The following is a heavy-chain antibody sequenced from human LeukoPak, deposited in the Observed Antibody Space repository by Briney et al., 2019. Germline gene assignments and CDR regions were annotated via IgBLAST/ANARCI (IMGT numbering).Heavy chain of an antibody. Sequence: GGSLKLSCAASGFTFSGSDMHWVRQASGKGLEWVGRIRNKANSYATAYAASVKGRFTISRDDSKNTAYLQMNSLKTEDTALYYCTTLDFDYWGPGTLVTVSS. V-gene: IGHV3-73*01. J-gene: IGHJ4*02. CDR3: TTLDFDY. CDR1: GFTFSGSD. CDR2: IRNKANSYAT.